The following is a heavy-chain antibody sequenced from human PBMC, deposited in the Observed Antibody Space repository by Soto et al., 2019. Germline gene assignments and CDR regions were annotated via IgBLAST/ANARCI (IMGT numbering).Heavy chain of an antibody. CDR2: ISAYNGNT. J-gene: IGHJ4*02. Sequence: GASVKVSCKASGYTFPSYDISWVRQAPGQGLEWMGWISAYNGNTNYAQKLKGRATMTTDTPPTTASMELRSLRYDATAVYFCVRDLWSSCSFGNCRYAFDFWGQGTLVTVSS. CDR1: GYTFPSYD. D-gene: IGHD2-15*01. CDR3: VRDLWSSCSFGNCRYAFDF. V-gene: IGHV1-18*01.